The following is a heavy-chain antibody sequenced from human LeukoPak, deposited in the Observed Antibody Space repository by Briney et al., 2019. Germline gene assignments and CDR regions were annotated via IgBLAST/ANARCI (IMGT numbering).Heavy chain of an antibody. Sequence: SETLSLTCTVSGGSISSSSYYWSWIRQPPGKGLEWIGEINHSGSTNYNPSLKSRVTISVDTSKNQFSLKLSSVTAADTAVYYCASSGYSSSWSSYWYFDLWGRGTLVTVSS. CDR1: GGSISSSSYY. V-gene: IGHV4-39*07. D-gene: IGHD6-13*01. CDR2: INHSGST. J-gene: IGHJ2*01. CDR3: ASSGYSSSWSSYWYFDL.